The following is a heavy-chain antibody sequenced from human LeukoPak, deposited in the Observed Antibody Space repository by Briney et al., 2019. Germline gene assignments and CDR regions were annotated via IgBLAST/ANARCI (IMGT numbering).Heavy chain of an antibody. D-gene: IGHD3-22*01. J-gene: IGHJ4*02. CDR2: ISSSSSYI. V-gene: IGHV3-21*01. Sequence: GSLRLSCAASGFTFSSYSMNWVRQAPGKGLEWVSSISSSSSYIYYADSVKGRFTISRDNAKNSLYLQMNSLRAEDTAVYYCASETYYYDSSGQYYFDYWGQGTLVTVSS. CDR1: GFTFSSYS. CDR3: ASETYYYDSSGQYYFDY.